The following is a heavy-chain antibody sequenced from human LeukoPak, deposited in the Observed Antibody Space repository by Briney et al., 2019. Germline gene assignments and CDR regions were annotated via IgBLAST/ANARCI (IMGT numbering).Heavy chain of an antibody. CDR2: INPNGGST. D-gene: IGHD2-15*01. Sequence: ASVKVSCKASGYTFTSYYMHWVRQAPGQGLEWMGIINPNGGSTSYAQKFQGRVTMTRDMSTSTVYMELSSLRSEDTAVYYCARPDCSGGSCYDFPYWGQGTLVTVSS. J-gene: IGHJ4*02. CDR3: ARPDCSGGSCYDFPY. V-gene: IGHV1-46*01. CDR1: GYTFTSYY.